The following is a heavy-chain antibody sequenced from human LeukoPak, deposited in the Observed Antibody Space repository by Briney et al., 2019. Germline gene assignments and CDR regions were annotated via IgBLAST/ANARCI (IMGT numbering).Heavy chain of an antibody. J-gene: IGHJ3*02. CDR1: GGSISSYY. V-gene: IGHV4-59*01. CDR3: AGGGYSYGPDAFDI. Sequence: SETLSLTCTVSGGSISSYYWSWIRQPPGKGLERIGYIYYSGSTNYNPSLKSRVTISVDTSKNQFSLKLSSVTAADTAVYYCAGGGYSYGPDAFDIWGQGTMVTVSS. CDR2: IYYSGST. D-gene: IGHD5-18*01.